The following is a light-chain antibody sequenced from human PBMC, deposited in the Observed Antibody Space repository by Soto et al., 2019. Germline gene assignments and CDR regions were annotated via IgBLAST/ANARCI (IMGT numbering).Light chain of an antibody. Sequence: QSVLTQPASVSASPGQSITISCTGTSSDVGGYNYVSWYQQHPGKAPKLMIFDVSNRPSGVSNRFSGSKSGNTASLTISGLQAEAEVDYYCSSYTSSDTLVFGTGTKVTVL. J-gene: IGLJ1*01. CDR2: DVS. CDR3: SSYTSSDTLV. V-gene: IGLV2-14*01. CDR1: SSDVGGYNY.